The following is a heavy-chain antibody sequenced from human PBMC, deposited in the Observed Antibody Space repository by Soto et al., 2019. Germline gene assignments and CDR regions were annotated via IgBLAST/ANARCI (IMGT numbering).Heavy chain of an antibody. J-gene: IGHJ4*01. CDR3: ARGVEMATLSVRYYFDY. CDR1: GFTFSISE. CDR2: MSYSGKTI. D-gene: IGHD2-15*01. Sequence: EVQLVESGGGFVQPGGSLRLSCAASGFTFSISEMTWVRQAPGKGLEWLAFMSYSGKTIYYADSVRGRFTISRDNARNSLFLQMDSLRSEDTAVYYCARGVEMATLSVRYYFDYWGHGTLVTVSS. V-gene: IGHV3-48*03.